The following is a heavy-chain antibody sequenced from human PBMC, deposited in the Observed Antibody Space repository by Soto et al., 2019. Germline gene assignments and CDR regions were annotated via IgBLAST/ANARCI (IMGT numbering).Heavy chain of an antibody. CDR2: IYYSGST. CDR3: ARLDSVDYCSGGSCYPQFDY. V-gene: IGHV4-59*01. J-gene: IGHJ4*02. CDR1: GGSISSYY. D-gene: IGHD2-15*01. Sequence: SETLSLTCTVSGGSISSYYWSWIRQPPGKGLEWIGYIYYSGSTNYNPSLKSRVTISVDTSKNQFSLKLSSVTAADTAVYYCARLDSVDYCSGGSCYPQFDYWGQGTLVTVSS.